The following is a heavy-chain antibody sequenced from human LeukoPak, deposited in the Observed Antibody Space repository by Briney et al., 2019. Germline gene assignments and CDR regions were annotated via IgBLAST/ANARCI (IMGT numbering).Heavy chain of an antibody. CDR1: GGTFSSYA. Sequence: SVKVSCKASGGTFSSYAISWVRQAPGQGLEWMGGIIPIFGTANYAQKFQGRVTITADKSTSTAYMELSSLRSEDTAVYYCARDEGGSSDWTLEGYWGQGTLVTVSS. J-gene: IGHJ4*02. CDR2: IIPIFGTA. CDR3: ARDEGGSSDWTLEGY. V-gene: IGHV1-69*06. D-gene: IGHD6-19*01.